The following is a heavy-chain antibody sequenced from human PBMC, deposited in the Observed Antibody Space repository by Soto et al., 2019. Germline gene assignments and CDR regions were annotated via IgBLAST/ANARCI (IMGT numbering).Heavy chain of an antibody. Sequence: GGAPRLSCATPGFPFFIYLMSLGRPAPGEGGEGVANIKQDGSEKYYVDSVKGRFTISRDNAKNSLYLQMNSLRAEDTAVYYCAREADFWSGPRYYYYYYMDVWGKGTTVTVSS. J-gene: IGHJ6*03. CDR1: GFPFFIYL. CDR3: AREADFWSGPRYYYYYYMDV. D-gene: IGHD3-3*01. V-gene: IGHV3-7*01. CDR2: IKQDGSEK.